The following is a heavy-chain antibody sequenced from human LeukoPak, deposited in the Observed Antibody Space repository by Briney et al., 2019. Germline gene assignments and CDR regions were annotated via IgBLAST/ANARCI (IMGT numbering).Heavy chain of an antibody. Sequence: TSETLSLTCTVSGGSISSGSYYWSWIRQPAGKGLEWIGRIYTSGSTNYNPSLKSRVTISVDTSKNQFSLKLSSVTAADTAVYYCARVGQAEMATIWYFDLWGRGTLVTVSS. V-gene: IGHV4-61*02. CDR3: ARVGQAEMATIWYFDL. D-gene: IGHD5-24*01. CDR1: GGSISSGSYY. J-gene: IGHJ2*01. CDR2: IYTSGST.